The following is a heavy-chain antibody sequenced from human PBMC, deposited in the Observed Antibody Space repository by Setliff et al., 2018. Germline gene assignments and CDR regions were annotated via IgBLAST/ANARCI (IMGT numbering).Heavy chain of an antibody. J-gene: IGHJ4*02. CDR3: ARFCGGGSCPDY. Sequence: PSETLSLTCSVSGGSLTSHYWTWIRQPPGKGLEWIGVISYIGRPHYNPSLQSRVTIAMETSNNQVSLTLTSVTAVDSAMYYCARFCGGGSCPDYWGQGTLVTVSS. D-gene: IGHD2-15*01. CDR1: GGSLTSHY. CDR2: ISYIGRP. V-gene: IGHV4-59*11.